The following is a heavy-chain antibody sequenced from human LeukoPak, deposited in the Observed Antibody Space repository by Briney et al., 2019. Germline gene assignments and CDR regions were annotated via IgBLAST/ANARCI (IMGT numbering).Heavy chain of an antibody. CDR1: GFAFSRYG. CDR2: IWDDGSNQ. V-gene: IGHV3-33*01. D-gene: IGHD1-26*01. Sequence: GRSLRLSCAASGFAFSRYGMHWVRQAPGKGLEWVAVIWDDGSNQKYADSVKGRFTISRDNSKNTLYLQMNSLRAEDTAVYYCARDRGSIVGATGLDYWGQGTLVTVSS. J-gene: IGHJ4*02. CDR3: ARDRGSIVGATGLDY.